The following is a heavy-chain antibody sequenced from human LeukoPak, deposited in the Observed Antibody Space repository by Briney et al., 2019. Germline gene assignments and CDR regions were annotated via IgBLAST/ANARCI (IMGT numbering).Heavy chain of an antibody. J-gene: IGHJ3*02. D-gene: IGHD3-10*01. Sequence: GGSLRLSCAASGFTFSSYWMSWVRQAPGKGLEWVANIKQDGSEKYYVDSVKGRFTISRDNAKNSLYLQMNSLRAEDTALYYCAKDIAMVRGVNFAFDIWGQGTMVTVSS. CDR2: IKQDGSEK. V-gene: IGHV3-7*03. CDR3: AKDIAMVRGVNFAFDI. CDR1: GFTFSSYW.